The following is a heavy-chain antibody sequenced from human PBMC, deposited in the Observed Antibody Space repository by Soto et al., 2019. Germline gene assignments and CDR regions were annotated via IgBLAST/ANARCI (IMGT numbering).Heavy chain of an antibody. D-gene: IGHD6-6*01. CDR3: ARGYSSSAGANFYYYYYMDV. J-gene: IGHJ6*03. CDR1: GSTFTGYY. V-gene: IGHV1-2*04. CDR2: INPNSGGT. Sequence: ASVKVSCKASGSTFTGYYMHWVRQAPGQGLEWMGWINPNSGGTNYAQKFQGWVTMTRDTSISTAYMELSRLRSDDTAVYYCARGYSSSAGANFYYYYYMDVWGKGTTVTVS.